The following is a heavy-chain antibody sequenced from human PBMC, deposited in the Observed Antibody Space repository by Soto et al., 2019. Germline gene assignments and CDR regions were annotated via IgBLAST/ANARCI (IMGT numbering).Heavy chain of an antibody. CDR1: GFSLSTSGVG. D-gene: IGHD3-10*01. CDR2: IYWDDDK. J-gene: IGHJ5*02. V-gene: IGHV2-5*02. CDR3: AHSTTGGFGELLGGVWWFDP. Sequence: QITLKESGPTLVKPTQPLTLTCTFSGFSLSTSGVGVGWIRQPPGKALEWRALIYWDDDKRYSPSLKSRLTITKDTSQTQVVLTMTDMDPVEIATYYWAHSTTGGFGELLGGVWWFDPWGQGTLVTVSS.